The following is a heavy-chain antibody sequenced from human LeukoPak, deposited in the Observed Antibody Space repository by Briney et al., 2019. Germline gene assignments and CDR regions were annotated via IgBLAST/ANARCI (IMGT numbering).Heavy chain of an antibody. CDR1: GYTFTGYY. Sequence: ASVKVSCKASGYTFTGYYMHWVRQAPGQGLEWMGWINPSSGRTNYAQNFQDRVAMTRDTSISTAYMELSSLRSDDPAVYYCARGSSIHVLLYHYYYMDVWGKGTTVAVSS. D-gene: IGHD2-2*01. CDR2: INPSSGRT. J-gene: IGHJ6*03. V-gene: IGHV1-2*02. CDR3: ARGSSIHVLLYHYYYMDV.